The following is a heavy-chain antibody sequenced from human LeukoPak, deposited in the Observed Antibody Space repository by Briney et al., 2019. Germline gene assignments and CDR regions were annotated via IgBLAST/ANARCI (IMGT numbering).Heavy chain of an antibody. Sequence: GGSLRLSCAASGFTFSSYGMHWVRQAPGKGLEWVAFIRYDGSNKYYADSVKGRFTISRDNSKNTLYLQMNSLRAEDTAVYYCAKDLFSVVVPAAIGLDYWGQGTLVTVSS. V-gene: IGHV3-30*02. CDR3: AKDLFSVVVPAAIGLDY. CDR2: IRYDGSNK. D-gene: IGHD2-2*02. CDR1: GFTFSSYG. J-gene: IGHJ4*02.